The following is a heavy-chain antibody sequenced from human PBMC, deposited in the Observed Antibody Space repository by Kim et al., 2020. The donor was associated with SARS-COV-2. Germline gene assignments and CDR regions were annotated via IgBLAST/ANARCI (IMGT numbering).Heavy chain of an antibody. D-gene: IGHD3-16*02. V-gene: IGHV5-51*01. Sequence: TRYSPSFQGQVTISADKSISTAYLQWSSLKASDTAMYYCARRRYPEGFDYWGQGTLVTVSS. CDR2: T. CDR3: ARRRYPEGFDY. J-gene: IGHJ4*02.